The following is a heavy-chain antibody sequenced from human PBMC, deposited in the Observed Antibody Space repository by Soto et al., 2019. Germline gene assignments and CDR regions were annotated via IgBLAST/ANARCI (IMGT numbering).Heavy chain of an antibody. CDR2: IYSGGST. Sequence: GGSLRLSCAASGFTVSSNYMSWVRQAPGKGLEWVSVIYSGGSTYYADSVKGRFTISRDNSKNTLYLQMNSLRVEDTAVYYCAHYDSSGYYAFDIWGQGTMVTVSS. J-gene: IGHJ3*02. CDR1: GFTVSSNY. D-gene: IGHD3-22*01. CDR3: AHYDSSGYYAFDI. V-gene: IGHV3-66*01.